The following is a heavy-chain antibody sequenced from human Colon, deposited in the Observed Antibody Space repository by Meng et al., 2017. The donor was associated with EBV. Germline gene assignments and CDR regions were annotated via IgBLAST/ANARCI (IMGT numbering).Heavy chain of an antibody. CDR3: ARGKQDAWELLAY. D-gene: IGHD1-26*01. V-gene: IGHV4-4*02. Sequence: VERPEPGTGLVNASGTLSLTCGGSGVSIRSNIRWTWVRQPQGKGLEWIGDIDDSGSTNYNPSLNSRISISLDKSKNHFSLKVNSVTAADTAVYYCARGKQDAWELLAYWGQGALVTVSS. J-gene: IGHJ4*02. CDR2: IDDSGST. CDR1: GVSIRSNIR.